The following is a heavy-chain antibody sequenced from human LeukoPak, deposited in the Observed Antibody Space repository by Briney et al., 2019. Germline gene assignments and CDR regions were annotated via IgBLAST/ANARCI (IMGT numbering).Heavy chain of an antibody. CDR2: IYSGGST. D-gene: IGHD6-13*01. CDR3: AREKQQLDGMDV. CDR1: GFTVSSNY. V-gene: IGHV3-66*01. Sequence: GGSLRLSCAASGFTVSSNYMSWVRQAPGKGLEWVSVIYSGGSTYYADSVKGRFTISRDNSKNTLYLQMNSLRAEDTAVYYCAREKQQLDGMDVWGQGTTVTVPS. J-gene: IGHJ6*02.